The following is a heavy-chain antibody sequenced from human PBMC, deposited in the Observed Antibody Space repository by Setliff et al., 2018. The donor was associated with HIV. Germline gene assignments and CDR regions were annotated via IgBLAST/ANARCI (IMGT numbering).Heavy chain of an antibody. CDR2: IYHTGIT. D-gene: IGHD3-22*01. CDR3: ASRVYYYDSSGYLREEGFDP. J-gene: IGHJ5*02. Sequence: SETLSLTCAVYGGSFSGYYWSWIRQTPGKGLEWIGSIYHTGITYDNPSLKSRVTISVDTSKNQISLRLSSVTAADAAVYYCASRVYYYDSSGYLREEGFDPWGQGTLVTVSS. CDR1: GGSFSGYY. V-gene: IGHV4-34*01.